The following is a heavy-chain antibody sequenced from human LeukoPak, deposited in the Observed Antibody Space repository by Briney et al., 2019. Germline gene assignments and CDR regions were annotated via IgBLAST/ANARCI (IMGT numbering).Heavy chain of an antibody. Sequence: GGSLRLSXAASGFTFSGSSMHWVRQASGKGLEWVGRIRSKANSYATAYAASVKGRFTISRDDSKNTAYLQMNSLKIEDTAVYYCTRRGHYDSSTYSYFDYWGQGTLVTVSS. CDR1: GFTFSGSS. J-gene: IGHJ4*02. V-gene: IGHV3-73*01. CDR2: IRSKANSYAT. D-gene: IGHD3-22*01. CDR3: TRRGHYDSSTYSYFDY.